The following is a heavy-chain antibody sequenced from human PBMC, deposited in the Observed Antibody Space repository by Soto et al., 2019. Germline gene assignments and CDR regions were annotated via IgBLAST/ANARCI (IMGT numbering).Heavy chain of an antibody. CDR3: ARGPPGYSYGVVFDY. Sequence: SETLSLTCTVSGGSISSYYWSWIRQPPGKGLEWIGYIYYSGSTNYNPSLKSRVTISVDTSKNQFSLKLSSVTAADTAVYYCARGPPGYSYGVVFDYWGQGTLVTVSS. J-gene: IGHJ4*02. D-gene: IGHD5-18*01. V-gene: IGHV4-59*01. CDR2: IYYSGST. CDR1: GGSISSYY.